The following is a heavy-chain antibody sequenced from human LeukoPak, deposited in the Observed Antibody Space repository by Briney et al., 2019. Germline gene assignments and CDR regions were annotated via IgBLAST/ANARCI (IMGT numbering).Heavy chain of an antibody. V-gene: IGHV4-39*02. D-gene: IGHD2-21*02. CDR1: CGSIISSGFY. CDR3: ARPAAYCGGDCYYHWYYYMDV. Sequence: SETLSLTCPVACGSIISSGFYWGWIRRSPGKGREGMGIINYSGSTYYNPSLKSRVTIYVDTSRNHFSLKLSSVTAADTAVYYCARPAAYCGGDCYYHWYYYMDVWGRGTTVTVSS. J-gene: IGHJ6*03. CDR2: INYSGST.